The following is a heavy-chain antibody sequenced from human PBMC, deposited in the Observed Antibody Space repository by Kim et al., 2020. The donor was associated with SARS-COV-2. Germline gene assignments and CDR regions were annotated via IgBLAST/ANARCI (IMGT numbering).Heavy chain of an antibody. CDR1: GFTFSSYA. D-gene: IGHD1-1*01. Sequence: GGSLRLSCAASGFTFSSYAMSWVRQAPGKGLEWVSAISGSGGSTYYADSVKGRFTISRDNSKNTLFLQMNSLRVDDTAVYYCAKVRGPNWNPIDYWGQGALVTVSS. V-gene: IGHV3-23*01. CDR2: ISGSGGST. CDR3: AKVRGPNWNPIDY. J-gene: IGHJ4*02.